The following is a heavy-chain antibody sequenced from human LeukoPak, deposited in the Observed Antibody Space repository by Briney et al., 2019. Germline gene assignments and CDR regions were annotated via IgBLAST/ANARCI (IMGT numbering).Heavy chain of an antibody. J-gene: IGHJ3*02. CDR1: GGSFSGYY. V-gene: IGHV4-34*01. D-gene: IGHD2-2*01. CDR3: ARARYCSSTSCTDAFDI. CDR2: INHSGST. Sequence: KPSETLSLTCAVYGGSFSGYYWSWIRQPPGKGLEWIGEINHSGSTNYNPSLKSRVTISVDTSKNQFSLKLSSVTAADTAVYYCARARYCSSTSCTDAFDIWGQGTMVTVSS.